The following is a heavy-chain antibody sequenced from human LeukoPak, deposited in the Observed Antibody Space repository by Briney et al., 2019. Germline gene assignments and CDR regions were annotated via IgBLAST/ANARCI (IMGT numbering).Heavy chain of an antibody. CDR1: GGSFSGYY. V-gene: IGHV4-34*01. CDR3: ARGDYYGSGSYYKARGRIDY. J-gene: IGHJ4*02. D-gene: IGHD3-10*01. CDR2: INHSGST. Sequence: SETLSLTCAVYGGSFSGYYWSWIRQPPGKGLEWIGEINHSGSTSYNPSLKSRVTISVDTSKNQFSLKLSSVTAADTAVYYCARGDYYGSGSYYKARGRIDYWGQGTLVTVSS.